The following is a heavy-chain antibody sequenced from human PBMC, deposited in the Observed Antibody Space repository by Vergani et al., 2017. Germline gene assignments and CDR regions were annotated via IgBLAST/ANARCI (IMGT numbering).Heavy chain of an antibody. V-gene: IGHV4-61*02. Sequence: QVQLQESGPGLVKPSQTLSLTCTVSGGSISSGSYYWSWIRQPAGKGLEWIGRIYTSGSTNYNPSLKSRVTMSVDTSKNQFSLKLSSLTAADTAVYYCASFRSEYYYYYMDVWGKXP. D-gene: IGHD6-25*01. CDR3: ASFRSEYYYYYMDV. J-gene: IGHJ6*03. CDR1: GGSISSGSYY. CDR2: IYTSGST.